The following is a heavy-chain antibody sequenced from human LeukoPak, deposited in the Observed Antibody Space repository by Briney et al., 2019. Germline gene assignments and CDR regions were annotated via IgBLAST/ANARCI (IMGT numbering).Heavy chain of an antibody. D-gene: IGHD3-10*01. CDR2: IYYSGST. Sequence: PSETLSLTCTGSGGSISSGGYYWSWIRQHPGKGLEWLGYIYYSGSTYYNPSLKSRVTISVDTSKNQFSLKLSSVTAADTAVYYCARVVGTMVRGVGNWFDPWGQGTLVTVSS. V-gene: IGHV4-31*03. CDR1: GGSISSGGYY. CDR3: ARVVGTMVRGVGNWFDP. J-gene: IGHJ5*02.